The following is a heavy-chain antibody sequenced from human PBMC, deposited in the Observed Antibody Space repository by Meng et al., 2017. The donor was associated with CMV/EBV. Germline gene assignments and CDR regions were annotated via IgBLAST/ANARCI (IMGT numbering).Heavy chain of an antibody. Sequence: ASVKVSCKASGYTFTSYGISWVRQAPGQGLEWMGWISAYNGNTNYAQKLQGRVTMTTDTSTSTAYMELRSLRSDDTAVYYCARGGIVGTTEYYYYGMDVWGQGTTVTVSS. D-gene: IGHD1-26*01. CDR3: ARGGIVGTTEYYYYGMDV. CDR1: GYTFTSYG. V-gene: IGHV1-18*01. CDR2: ISAYNGNT. J-gene: IGHJ6*02.